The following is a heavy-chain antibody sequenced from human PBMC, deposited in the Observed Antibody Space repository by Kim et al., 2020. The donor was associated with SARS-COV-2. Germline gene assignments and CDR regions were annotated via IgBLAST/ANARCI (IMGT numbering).Heavy chain of an antibody. CDR2: ISYDGSNK. Sequence: GGSLRLSCAASGFTFSSYAMHWVRQAPGKGLEWVAVISYDGSNKYYADSVKGRFTISRDNSKNTLYLQMNSLRAEDTAVYYCASALGYSSGAGYSYGKD. J-gene: IGHJ6*01. V-gene: IGHV3-30-3*01. CDR1: GFTFSSYA. D-gene: IGHD6-19*01. CDR3: ASALGYSSGAGYSYGKD.